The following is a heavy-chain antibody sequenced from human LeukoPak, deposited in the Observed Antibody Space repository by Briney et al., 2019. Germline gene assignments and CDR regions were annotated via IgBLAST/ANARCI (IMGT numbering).Heavy chain of an antibody. J-gene: IGHJ4*02. Sequence: GGSLRLSCKASGFTFGSYAMYWVREAPGKGLECVSGIVGSGGITQYADSVKGRFTISRDNSKNTVFRQLNSLRVEDTALYYCAKTTAGYSSGQSPGWPIDYWGPGTLVTVSS. CDR1: GFTFGSYA. V-gene: IGHV3-23*01. CDR2: IVGSGGIT. D-gene: IGHD6-19*01. CDR3: AKTTAGYSSGQSPGWPIDY.